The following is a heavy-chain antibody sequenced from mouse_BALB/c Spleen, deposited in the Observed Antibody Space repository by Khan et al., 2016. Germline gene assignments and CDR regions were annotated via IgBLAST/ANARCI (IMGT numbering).Heavy chain of an antibody. J-gene: IGHJ4*01. V-gene: IGHV5-12-1*01. Sequence: EVELVESGGGLVKPGGSLKLSCAASGFAFSSYDMSWVRQTPEKRLEWVAYISSGGGSTYYPDTVKGRFTISRDNAKNTLYLQMSSLKSEDTAMYYCARQRYGNYYYDAMDYWGQGTSVTVSS. D-gene: IGHD2-1*01. CDR2: ISSGGGST. CDR1: GFAFSSYD. CDR3: ARQRYGNYYYDAMDY.